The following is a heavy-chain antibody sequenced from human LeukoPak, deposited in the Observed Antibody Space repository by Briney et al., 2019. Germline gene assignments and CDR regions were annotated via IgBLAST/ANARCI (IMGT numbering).Heavy chain of an antibody. D-gene: IGHD3-22*01. CDR2: IVVGSGDT. CDR1: GFTFTRSA. Sequence: SVKVSCKVSGFTFTRSAMQWVRQARGQRLEWIGWIVVGSGDTDYAQKFLERVTITRDVSTSTAYMQLSSLRSEDTAVYYCTADPYYDASGPPRWFDPWGQGTLVTVSS. J-gene: IGHJ5*02. CDR3: TADPYYDASGPPRWFDP. V-gene: IGHV1-58*02.